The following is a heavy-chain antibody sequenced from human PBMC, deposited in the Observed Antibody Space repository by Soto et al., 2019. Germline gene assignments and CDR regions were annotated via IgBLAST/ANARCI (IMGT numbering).Heavy chain of an antibody. D-gene: IGHD3-10*01. V-gene: IGHV1-18*01. CDR2: ISAYNGNT. J-gene: IGHJ6*02. CDR1: GYTFTSYG. Sequence: QVQLVQSGAEVKKPGASVKVSCKASGYTFTSYGISWVRQAPGQGLEWMGWISAYNGNTNYAQKLQGRVTMTTDTSTSTAYMELRSLRSDGTAVYYCASGISRGSGSYMHYYYGMDVWGQGTTVTVSS. CDR3: ASGISRGSGSYMHYYYGMDV.